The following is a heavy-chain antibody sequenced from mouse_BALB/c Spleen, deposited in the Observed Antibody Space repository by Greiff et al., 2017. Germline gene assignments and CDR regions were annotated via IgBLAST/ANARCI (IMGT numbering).Heavy chain of an antibody. Sequence: QVHVKQSGPGLVAPSQSLSITCTVSGFSLTGYGVNWVRQPPGKGLEWLGMIWGDGSTDYNSALKSRLSISKDNSKSQVFLKMNSLQTDDTARYYCARDAYFYAMDYWGQGTSVTVSS. CDR1: GFSLTGYG. D-gene: IGHD2-10*01. CDR2: IWGDGST. CDR3: ARDAYFYAMDY. J-gene: IGHJ4*01. V-gene: IGHV2-6-7*01.